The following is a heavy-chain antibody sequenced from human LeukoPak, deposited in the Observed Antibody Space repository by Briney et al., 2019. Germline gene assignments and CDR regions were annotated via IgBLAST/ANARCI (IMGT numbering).Heavy chain of an antibody. CDR1: GGSFSGYY. J-gene: IGHJ4*02. CDR2: INHSGST. D-gene: IGHD4/OR15-4a*01. V-gene: IGHV4-34*01. CDR3: ARGAGPAKLDY. Sequence: SETLSLTCAVYGGSFSGYYWSWIRQPPGKGLEWIGEINHSGSTNCNPSLKSRVTISVDTSKNQFSLKLSSVTAADTAVYYCARGAGPAKLDYWGQGTLVTVSS.